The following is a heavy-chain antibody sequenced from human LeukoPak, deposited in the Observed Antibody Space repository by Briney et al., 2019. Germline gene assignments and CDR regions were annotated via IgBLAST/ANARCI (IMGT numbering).Heavy chain of an antibody. CDR2: IYYSGPT. Sequence: AETLTLTCSVCGGSIRSFYWSCLRHPTEKGLEWIGFIYYSGPTDYTPSLKSRLTISVDTSKNQFSLKLTSVSAADTAVYFCARGDYFLDYWGQGTLVTVSS. J-gene: IGHJ4*02. D-gene: IGHD2/OR15-2a*01. V-gene: IGHV4-59*01. CDR1: GGSIRSFY. CDR3: ARGDYFLDY.